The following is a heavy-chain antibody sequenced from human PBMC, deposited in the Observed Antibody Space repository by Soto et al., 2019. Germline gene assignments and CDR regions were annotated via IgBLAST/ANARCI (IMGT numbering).Heavy chain of an antibody. D-gene: IGHD2-15*01. CDR1: GYTFTGYY. V-gene: IGHV1-2*04. J-gene: IGHJ6*02. CDR3: ARGNAGVAATKPAGSIPPYYYYYGMDV. Sequence: ASVKVSCKASGYTFTGYYMHWVRQAPGQGLEWMGWINPNSGGTNYAQKFQGWVTMTRDTSISTAYMELSRLRSDDAAVYYCARGNAGVAATKPAGSIPPYYYYYGMDVWGQGTTVTVSS. CDR2: INPNSGGT.